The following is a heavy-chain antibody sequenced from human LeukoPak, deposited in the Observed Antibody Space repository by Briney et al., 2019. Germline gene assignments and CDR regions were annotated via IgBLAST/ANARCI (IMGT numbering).Heavy chain of an antibody. CDR1: GGSISSYY. D-gene: IGHD3-9*01. Sequence: SETLSLTCTVSGGSISSYYWSWIRQPPGKGLEWIGRINFSGTTNYNPSLKSRVTMSVDTSNNQISLKLNSVTAADTAVYYCARHKMHYDILTGYYNEGILDYWGQGTLVTVSS. CDR3: ARHKMHYDILTGYYNEGILDY. V-gene: IGHV4-59*08. J-gene: IGHJ4*02. CDR2: INFSGTT.